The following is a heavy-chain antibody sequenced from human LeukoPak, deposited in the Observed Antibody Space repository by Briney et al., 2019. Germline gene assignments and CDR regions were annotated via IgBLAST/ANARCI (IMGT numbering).Heavy chain of an antibody. CDR1: GFTFSSYA. V-gene: IGHV3-30-3*01. CDR3: ARDPSSSWTEFDY. Sequence: PGGSLRLSCAASGFTFSSYAMHWVRQAPGKGLEWVAVISYDGSNKYYADSVKGRFTISRDNSKNTLYLQMNSLRAEDTAVYYCARDPSSSWTEFDYWGQGTLVTVSS. CDR2: ISYDGSNK. D-gene: IGHD6-13*01. J-gene: IGHJ4*02.